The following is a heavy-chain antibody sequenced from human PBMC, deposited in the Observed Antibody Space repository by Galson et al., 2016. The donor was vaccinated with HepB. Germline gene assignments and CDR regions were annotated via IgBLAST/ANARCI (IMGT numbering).Heavy chain of an antibody. D-gene: IGHD6-19*01. CDR2: ISYDGSNK. CDR1: GFTFSSYG. J-gene: IGHJ6*02. Sequence: SLRLSCAASGFTFSSYGMHWVRQAPGKGLEWVAVISYDGSNKYYADSVKGRFTISRDNSKNTLYLQMNSLRAERTAAYYCAKDYRGGIAVAWERDGMDVWGQGTTVTVSS. CDR3: AKDYRGGIAVAWERDGMDV. V-gene: IGHV3-30*18.